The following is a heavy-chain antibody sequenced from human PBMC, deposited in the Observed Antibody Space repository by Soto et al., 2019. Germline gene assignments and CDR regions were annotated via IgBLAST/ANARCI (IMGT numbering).Heavy chain of an antibody. V-gene: IGHV4-59*01. CDR1: GGSISSYY. Sequence: SETLSLTCTVSGGSISSYYWSWIRQPPGKGLEWIGYIYYSGRTNYNPSLKSRVTISVDTSKNQFSLKLSSVTAADTAVYYCARGIQPLYFDYWGQGTLVTVSS. CDR3: ARGIQPLYFDY. CDR2: IYYSGRT. D-gene: IGHD5-18*01. J-gene: IGHJ4*02.